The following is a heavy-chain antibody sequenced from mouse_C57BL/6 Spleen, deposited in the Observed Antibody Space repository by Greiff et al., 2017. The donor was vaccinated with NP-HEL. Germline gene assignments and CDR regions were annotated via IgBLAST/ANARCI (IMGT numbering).Heavy chain of an antibody. CDR3: ARTIYYDYDEGFAY. V-gene: IGHV1-82*01. CDR1: GYAFSSSW. J-gene: IGHJ3*01. D-gene: IGHD2-4*01. CDR2: IYPGDGDT. Sequence: LQESGPELVKPGASVKISCKASGYAFSSSWMNWVKQRPGKGLEWIGRIYPGDGDTNYNGKFKGKATLTADKSSSTAYMQLSSLTSEDSAVYFCARTIYYDYDEGFAYWGQGTLVTVSA.